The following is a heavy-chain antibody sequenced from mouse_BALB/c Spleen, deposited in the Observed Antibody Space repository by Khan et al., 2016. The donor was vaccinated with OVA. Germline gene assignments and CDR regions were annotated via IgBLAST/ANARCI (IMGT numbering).Heavy chain of an antibody. Sequence: DXELVESGGGLVQPGGSRKLSCAASGFTFSRFGMHWVRQAPEKGLEWVAYISTVSSTIYYADTVKGRFTLSSDNPNNTLFLHMTSPTSEDTARYDRARDSNFDYWGQGTTLTVSS. CDR2: ISTVSSTI. CDR1: GFTFSRFG. V-gene: IGHV5-17*02. CDR3: ARDSNFDY. J-gene: IGHJ2*01.